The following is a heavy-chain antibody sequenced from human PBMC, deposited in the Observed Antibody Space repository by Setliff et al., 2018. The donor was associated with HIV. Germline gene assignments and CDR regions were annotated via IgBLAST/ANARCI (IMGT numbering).Heavy chain of an antibody. CDR2: INPSGGST. CDR3: ARSRYEGYYYYGMDV. CDR1: GYTFTSYY. V-gene: IGHV1-46*01. D-gene: IGHD1-1*01. J-gene: IGHJ6*02. Sequence: ASVKVSCKASGYTFTSYYMHWVRQAPGQGLEWMGIINPSGGSTSYAQKFQGRVTITRDTSASTAYMELSSLRSEDTAVYYCARSRYEGYYYYGMDVWGQGTTVTVSS.